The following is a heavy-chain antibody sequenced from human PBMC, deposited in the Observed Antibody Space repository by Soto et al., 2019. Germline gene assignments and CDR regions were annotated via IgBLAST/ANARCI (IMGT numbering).Heavy chain of an antibody. CDR2: INAGNGNT. CDR1: GNTLTSYA. D-gene: IGHD3-22*01. J-gene: IGHJ6*02. V-gene: IGHV1-3*01. Sequence: GASVKVSCKASGNTLTSYAVHWVRQAPGERLEWMGWINAGNGNTKYSQKFQGRVTITRDTSASTAYMELSSLRSEDTAVYYCAREDYYDSSGYPPYYYGMDVWGQGTTVTVFS. CDR3: AREDYYDSSGYPPYYYGMDV.